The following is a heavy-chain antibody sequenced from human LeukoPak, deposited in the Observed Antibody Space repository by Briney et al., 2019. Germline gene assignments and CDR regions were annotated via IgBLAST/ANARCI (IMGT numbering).Heavy chain of an antibody. CDR3: ACSSSWYGNWFDP. CDR1: GFTFSSYA. Sequence: GESLRLSCAASGFTFSSYAMHWVRQAPGKGLEWVAVISYDGSNKYYADSVKGRFTISRDNSKNTLYLQMNSLRAEDTAVYYCACSSSWYGNWFDPWGQGTLVTVSS. D-gene: IGHD6-13*01. J-gene: IGHJ5*02. V-gene: IGHV3-30-3*01. CDR2: ISYDGSNK.